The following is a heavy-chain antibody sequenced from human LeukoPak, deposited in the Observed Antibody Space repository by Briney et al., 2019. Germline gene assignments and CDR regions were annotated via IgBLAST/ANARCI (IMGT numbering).Heavy chain of an antibody. V-gene: IGHV1-18*01. CDR1: GYTFTSYG. CDR3: ARSAVAGTMGAEYFQH. J-gene: IGHJ1*01. CDR2: ISAYNGNT. Sequence: ALVKVSCKASGYTFTSYGISWVRQAPGQGLEWMGWISAYNGNTNYAQKLQGRVTMTTDTSTSTAYMELRSLRSDDTAVYYCARSAVAGTMGAEYFQHWGQGTLVTVSS. D-gene: IGHD6-19*01.